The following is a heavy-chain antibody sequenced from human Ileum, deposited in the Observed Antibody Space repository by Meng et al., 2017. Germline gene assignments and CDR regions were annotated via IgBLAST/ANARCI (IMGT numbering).Heavy chain of an antibody. Sequence: QVQLQEPGPGLVRPSESLSLICTVSGGSVSTSDYQRGWIRQPPGKGLEWIGYAGTNYNPSLKSRVTISVDTSKRQFSLKLTSVTAADTAVYYCARDHWGSLDYWGQGILVTVSS. CDR3: ARDHWGSLDY. CDR1: GGSVSTSDYQ. V-gene: IGHV4-61*08. D-gene: IGHD7-27*01. CDR2: AGT. J-gene: IGHJ4*02.